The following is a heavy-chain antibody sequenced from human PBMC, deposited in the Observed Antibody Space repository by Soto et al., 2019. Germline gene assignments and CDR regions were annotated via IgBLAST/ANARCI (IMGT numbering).Heavy chain of an antibody. Sequence: SETLSLTCAVYGGSFSGYYWSWIRQPPGKGLEWSGEINHSGSTNYNPSLKSRVTISVDTSTNQFSLKLSCVTAADTAVYYCARGTPPSSGTSGDFDYWGEGTVVTV. J-gene: IGHJ4*02. V-gene: IGHV4-34*01. CDR2: INHSGST. CDR1: GGSFSGYY. CDR3: ARGTPPSSGTSGDFDY. D-gene: IGHD6-19*01.